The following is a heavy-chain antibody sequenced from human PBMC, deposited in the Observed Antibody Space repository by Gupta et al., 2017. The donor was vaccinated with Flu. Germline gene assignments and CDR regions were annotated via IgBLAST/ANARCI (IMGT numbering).Heavy chain of an antibody. CDR2: YYSGST. V-gene: IGHV4-61*07. J-gene: IGHJ5*02. Sequence: YYSGSTNYNPSLKSRVTISVDTSKNQFSLKLSSVTAADTAVYYCARLGGDGYNLATGGHWFDPWGQGTLVTVSS. D-gene: IGHD5-12*01. CDR3: ARLGGDGYNLATGGHWFDP.